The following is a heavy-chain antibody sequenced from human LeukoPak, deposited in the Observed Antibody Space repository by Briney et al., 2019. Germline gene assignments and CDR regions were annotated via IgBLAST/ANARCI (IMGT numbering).Heavy chain of an antibody. D-gene: IGHD3-22*01. CDR1: GYTFTSYD. J-gene: IGHJ4*02. V-gene: IGHV1-8*01. Sequence: ASVKVSCKASGYTFTSYDINWVRQATGQGLEWMGWMNPNSGNTGYAQKFQGRVTMTRNTSISTAYMELSSLRSEDTAVYCCARGRRSKITMIVVAIYYFDYWGQGTLVTVSS. CDR3: ARGRRSKITMIVVAIYYFDY. CDR2: MNPNSGNT.